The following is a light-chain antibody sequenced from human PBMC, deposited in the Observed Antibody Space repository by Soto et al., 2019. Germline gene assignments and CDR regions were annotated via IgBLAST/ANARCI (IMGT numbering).Light chain of an antibody. CDR3: TSCAGSNKGV. V-gene: IGLV2-8*01. CDR1: SSDVGDYNP. CDR2: DVT. J-gene: IGLJ3*02. Sequence: QSALTQPPSASGSPGQSVSISCTGTSSDVGDYNPVSWYQQRPGKAPKVMIYDVTKRPSGVPDRFSGSKSGNTASLTVSGLQAEDEADYYCTSCAGSNKGVFGGGTKLTVL.